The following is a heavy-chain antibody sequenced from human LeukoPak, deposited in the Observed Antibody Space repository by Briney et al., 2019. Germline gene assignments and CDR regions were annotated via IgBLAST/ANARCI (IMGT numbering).Heavy chain of an antibody. Sequence: GGSLRLSCAASGFTFSSYSMNWVRQAPGKGLEWVSSISSSSSYVYYADSVKGRFTISRDNAKNSLYLQMNSLRAEDTAVYYCARGVSYRVVVTATDFDYWGQGTLVTVSS. V-gene: IGHV3-21*01. CDR3: ARGVSYRVVVTATDFDY. CDR2: ISSSSSYV. J-gene: IGHJ4*02. CDR1: GFTFSSYS. D-gene: IGHD2-21*02.